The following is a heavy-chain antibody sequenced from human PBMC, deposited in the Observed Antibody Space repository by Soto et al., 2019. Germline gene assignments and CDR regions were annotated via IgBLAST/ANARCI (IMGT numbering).Heavy chain of an antibody. J-gene: IGHJ4*02. V-gene: IGHV1-18*01. CDR2: ISAYNGNT. D-gene: IGHD3-9*01. CDR1: GYTFTSYG. Sequence: QVQLVQSGAEVKKPGASVKVSCKASGYTFTSYGISWVRQAPGQGLEWMGWISAYNGNTNYAQKLQGRVTMTTDTSTSTAYMELRSLRSGDTAVYYCARDVGPHPDDILTGYAGYSNLDYWGQGTLVTVSS. CDR3: ARDVGPHPDDILTGYAGYSNLDY.